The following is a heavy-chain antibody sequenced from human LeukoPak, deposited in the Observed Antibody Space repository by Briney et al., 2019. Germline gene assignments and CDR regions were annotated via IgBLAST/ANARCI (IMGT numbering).Heavy chain of an antibody. Sequence: SVKVSCKASGGTFSRYAITWVRQAPGQGLEWIGGIIPVFQTPNYAQNFRGRVTITTDESTRTAYMELSSLRSDDTAIYYCARDSTLSRVITATTTYRYFYYIDVWGKGTTVTISS. J-gene: IGHJ6*03. CDR2: IIPVFQTP. CDR3: ARDSTLSRVITATTTYRYFYYIDV. V-gene: IGHV1-69*05. CDR1: GGTFSRYA. D-gene: IGHD3-22*01.